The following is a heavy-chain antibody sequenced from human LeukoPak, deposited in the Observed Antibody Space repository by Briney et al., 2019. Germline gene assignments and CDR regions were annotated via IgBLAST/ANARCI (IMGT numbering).Heavy chain of an antibody. CDR3: ARGGTKGYSGPRRYPMVTPDY. CDR2: TYYSGST. V-gene: IGHV4-30-4*01. D-gene: IGHD5-12*01. CDR1: GGSLSSGDYY. J-gene: IGHJ4*02. Sequence: SETLSLTCTVSGGSLSSGDYYWSWIRQPPGKGLEWIRYTYYSGSTYYNPSLKSRVTISVDTSKNQFSLKLSSVTAADTGVYYCARGGTKGYSGPRRYPMVTPDYWGQGTLVTVSS.